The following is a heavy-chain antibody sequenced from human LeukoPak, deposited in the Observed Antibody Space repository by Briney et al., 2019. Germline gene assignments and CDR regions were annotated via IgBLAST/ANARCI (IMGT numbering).Heavy chain of an antibody. V-gene: IGHV3-48*03. CDR2: ISSSGSTI. D-gene: IGHD6-13*01. Sequence: GGSLRLSCAASGFTFSSYEMNWVRQAPGKGLEWVSYISSSGSTIYYADSVRGRFTISRDNAKNSLYLQMNSLRAEDTAVYYCATDGGPAYSSSWYLYWGQGSLVTVSS. CDR3: ATDGGPAYSSSWYLY. J-gene: IGHJ4*02. CDR1: GFTFSSYE.